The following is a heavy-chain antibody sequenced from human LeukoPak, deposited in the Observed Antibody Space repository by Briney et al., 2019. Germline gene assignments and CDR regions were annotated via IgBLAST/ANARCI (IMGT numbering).Heavy chain of an antibody. CDR1: GFTFSSYG. CDR3: ARRAVAGPFDY. Sequence: GGSLRLSCAASGFTFSSYGMHWVRQAPGKGLGWVAVIWYDGSNKYYADSVKGRFTISRDNSKNTLYLQMNSLRAEDTAVYYCARRAVAGPFDYWGQGTLVTVSS. D-gene: IGHD6-19*01. J-gene: IGHJ4*02. CDR2: IWYDGSNK. V-gene: IGHV3-33*01.